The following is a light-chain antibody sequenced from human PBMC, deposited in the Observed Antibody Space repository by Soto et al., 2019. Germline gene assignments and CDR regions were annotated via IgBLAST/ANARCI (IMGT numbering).Light chain of an antibody. J-gene: IGKJ4*01. V-gene: IGKV1-5*03. Sequence: DIQVTQSPSTLSASVGDRITISCQTSQSVGNSLAWYQQKPGRAPKLLIYDASKLETGVSSRFSGSGSGTEFTLTISSLLPDDFVAYYCQQYNYNSRTFGGGTKVDI. CDR2: DAS. CDR3: QQYNYNSRT. CDR1: QSVGNS.